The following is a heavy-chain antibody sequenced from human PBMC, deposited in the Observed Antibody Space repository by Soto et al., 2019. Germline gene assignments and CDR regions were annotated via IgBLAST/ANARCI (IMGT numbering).Heavy chain of an antibody. CDR3: ASYVDTAMVTRSSDDY. J-gene: IGHJ4*02. V-gene: IGHV1-2*02. CDR2: INPNSGGT. D-gene: IGHD5-18*01. Sequence: GTSVKVSCKASGYTFTGYYMHWVRQAPGQGLEWMGWINPNSGGTNYAQKFQGRVTMTRDTSISTAYMELSRLRSDDTAVYYCASYVDTAMVTRSSDDYWGQGTLVTVSS. CDR1: GYTFTGYY.